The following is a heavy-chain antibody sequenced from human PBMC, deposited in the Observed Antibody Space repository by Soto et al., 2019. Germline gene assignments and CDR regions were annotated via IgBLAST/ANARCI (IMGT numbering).Heavy chain of an antibody. V-gene: IGHV3-11*01. CDR1: GFTFSDYY. CDR3: ARENHPWVAADN. Sequence: PGGSLRLSCAASGFTFSDYYMSWIRQAPGKGLEWVSYITSSGSTIYYADSVKGRFTISRDNAKNSLYLQMNSLRAEDTAVYYCARENHPWVAADNWGQGTLVTVSS. D-gene: IGHD1-26*01. CDR2: ITSSGSTI. J-gene: IGHJ4*02.